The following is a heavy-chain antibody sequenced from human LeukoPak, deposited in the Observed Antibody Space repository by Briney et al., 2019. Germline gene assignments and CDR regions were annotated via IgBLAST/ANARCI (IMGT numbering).Heavy chain of an antibody. Sequence: GGSLRLSCAASGFTFSSYAMHWVRQAPGQGLEWMGRIIPILGIANYAQKFQGRVTITADKSTSTAYMELSSLRSEDTAVYYCARAVMIVEGSTSTFDYWGQGTLVTVSS. V-gene: IGHV1-69*04. CDR3: ARAVMIVEGSTSTFDY. CDR1: GFTFSSYA. J-gene: IGHJ4*02. D-gene: IGHD3-22*01. CDR2: IIPILGIA.